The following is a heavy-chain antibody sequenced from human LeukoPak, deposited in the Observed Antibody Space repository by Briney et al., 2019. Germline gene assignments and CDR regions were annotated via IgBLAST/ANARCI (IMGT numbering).Heavy chain of an antibody. CDR3: AKRRTTVITMDYFDY. J-gene: IGHJ4*02. D-gene: IGHD4-17*01. Sequence: GGSLRLSCAASGFTFSSYAMSWVRQAPGKGLEWVSGISGGTGTPFYADSVEGRFTISRDNSKNTLYLQMSSLRGEDTAVYFFAKRRTTVITMDYFDYWGQGTLVTVSS. CDR2: ISGGTGTP. V-gene: IGHV3-23*01. CDR1: GFTFSSYA.